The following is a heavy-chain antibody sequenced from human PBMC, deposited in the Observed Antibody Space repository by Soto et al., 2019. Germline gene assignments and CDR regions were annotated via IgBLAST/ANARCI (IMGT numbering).Heavy chain of an antibody. CDR3: ARDRPRVEDPDY. Sequence: GGSLRLSCEVSGFSVTANYMSWVRQAPGKGLEWVSVIYSGGSTYYIDSVKGRFSISRDISKNTLYLQMNSLRAEDTAVYYCARDRPRVEDPDYWGQGT. V-gene: IGHV3-53*01. D-gene: IGHD3-3*01. J-gene: IGHJ4*02. CDR1: GFSVTANY. CDR2: IYSGGST.